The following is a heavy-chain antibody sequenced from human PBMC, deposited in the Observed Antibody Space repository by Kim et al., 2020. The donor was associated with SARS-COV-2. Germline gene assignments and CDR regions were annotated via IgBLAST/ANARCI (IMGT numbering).Heavy chain of an antibody. CDR3: ARGGSQGPGTEDY. V-gene: IGHV3-7*03. Sequence: GGSLRLSCTASGFTFSNFWMIWVRQAPGRGLEWLANIKQDGSESYYVDSVRGRFTISRDNTKNSLHLQMNSLRAEDTAVYYCARGGSQGPGTEDYWGQG. J-gene: IGHJ4*02. CDR2: IKQDGSES. CDR1: GFTFSNFW. D-gene: IGHD6-13*01.